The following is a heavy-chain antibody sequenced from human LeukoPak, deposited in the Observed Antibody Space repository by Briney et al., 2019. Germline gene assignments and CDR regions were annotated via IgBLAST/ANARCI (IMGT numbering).Heavy chain of an antibody. CDR2: IIPILGIA. CDR1: GGTFSSYA. CDR3: AGGVLGYCSSTSCRYYYGMDV. Sequence: GASVKVSCKASGGTFSSYAISWVRQAPGQGLEWMGRIIPILGIASYAQKFQGRVTITADKSTSTAYMEPSSLRSEDTAVYYCAGGVLGYCSSTSCRYYYGMDVWGQGTTVTVSS. V-gene: IGHV1-69*04. D-gene: IGHD2-2*01. J-gene: IGHJ6*02.